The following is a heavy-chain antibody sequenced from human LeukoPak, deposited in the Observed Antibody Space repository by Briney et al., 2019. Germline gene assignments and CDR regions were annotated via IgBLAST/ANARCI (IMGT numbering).Heavy chain of an antibody. J-gene: IGHJ5*02. CDR1: GFTFSSYG. D-gene: IGHD3-9*01. V-gene: IGHV3-74*01. CDR2: INSDGSST. Sequence: GGSLRLSCAASGFTFSSYGMHWVRQAPGKGLVWVSRINSDGSSTSYADSVKGRFTISRDNAKNTLYLQMNSLRAEDTAVYYCAREGRGYDILTGFPSNWFDPWGQGTLVTVSS. CDR3: AREGRGYDILTGFPSNWFDP.